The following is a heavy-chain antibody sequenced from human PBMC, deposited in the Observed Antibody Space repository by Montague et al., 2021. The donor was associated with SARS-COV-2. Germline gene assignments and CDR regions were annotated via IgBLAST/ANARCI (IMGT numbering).Heavy chain of an antibody. J-gene: IGHJ2*01. Sequence: TLSLTCTVSGGSISSGGYYWSWIRQHPGKGLEWIGYIYYSGSTYYNPSLKSRVTISVDTSKNQFSLKLSSVTAADTAVYHCARLRSSSNWYFDLWGRGTLVTVSS. CDR3: ARLRSSSNWYFDL. D-gene: IGHD6-6*01. CDR2: IYYSGST. V-gene: IGHV4-31*03. CDR1: GGSISSGGYY.